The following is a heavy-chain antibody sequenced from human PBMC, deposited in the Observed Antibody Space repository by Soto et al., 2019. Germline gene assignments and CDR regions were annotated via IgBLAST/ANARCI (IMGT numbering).Heavy chain of an antibody. CDR2: ISYDGSNK. D-gene: IGHD2-2*01. V-gene: IGHV3-30-3*01. J-gene: IGHJ6*02. CDR3: AREYQLPQGYYGMDV. CDR1: GFTFSSYA. Sequence: GSLRLSCAASGFTFSSYAMHWVRQAPGKGLEWVAVISYDGSNKYYADSVKGRFTISRDNSKNTLYLQMNSLRAEDTAVYYCAREYQLPQGYYGMDVWGQGTTVTVSS.